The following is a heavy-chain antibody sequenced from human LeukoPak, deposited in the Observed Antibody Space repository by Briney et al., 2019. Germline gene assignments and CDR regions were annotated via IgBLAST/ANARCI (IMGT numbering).Heavy chain of an antibody. CDR1: GFTFSSYA. D-gene: IGHD3-3*01. CDR2: ISGSGGST. J-gene: IGHJ4*02. CDR3: AKDNFFVVLIRVTPPDY. V-gene: IGHV3-23*01. Sequence: PGGSLRLSCAASGFTFSSYAMSWVRQAPGKGLEWVSAISGSGGSTYYADSVKGRFTISRDNSKNTLYLQMNSLRAEDTAVYYCAKDNFFVVLIRVTPPDYWGQGTLVTVSS.